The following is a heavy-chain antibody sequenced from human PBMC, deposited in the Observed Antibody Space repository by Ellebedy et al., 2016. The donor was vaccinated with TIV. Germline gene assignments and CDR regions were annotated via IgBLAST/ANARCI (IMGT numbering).Heavy chain of an antibody. Sequence: MPSETLSLTCTVSGDSTSGYYWSWIRQPAGKGLEWIGRMYYRGSTNHNPSLKSRVTMSVDTSKNKFFLKLRYVTAADTAVYYCAREVIAVAGYGALEIWGQGTMVTVSS. J-gene: IGHJ3*02. CDR3: AREVIAVAGYGALEI. CDR1: GDSTSGYY. D-gene: IGHD6-19*01. CDR2: MYYRGST. V-gene: IGHV4-4*07.